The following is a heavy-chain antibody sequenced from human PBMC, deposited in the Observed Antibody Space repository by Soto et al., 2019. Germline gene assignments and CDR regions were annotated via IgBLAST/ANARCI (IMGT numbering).Heavy chain of an antibody. CDR1: GDSISRGGYS. CDR2: VYDSGST. CDR3: ARGSSSYYDYGMDV. J-gene: IGHJ6*02. Sequence: SETLSLTCAVSGDSISRGGYSWTWIRQPPGKALEWIGNVYDSGSTSYNPSLKSRVTMSVDTSKNQFSLRLTSVTAADTAVYFCARGSSSYYDYGMDVWGQGTTVTVSS. D-gene: IGHD6-6*01. V-gene: IGHV4-30-2*01.